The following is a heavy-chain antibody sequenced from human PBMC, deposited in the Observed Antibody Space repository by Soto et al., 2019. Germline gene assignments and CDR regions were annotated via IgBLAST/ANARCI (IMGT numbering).Heavy chain of an antibody. V-gene: IGHV4-31*03. Sequence: SETLSLTGTVSGGSISSGGYYWSWIRQHPGKGLEWIGYIYYSGSTYYNPSLKSRVTISVDTSKNQFSLKLSSVTAADTAVYYCARATSIAAGFDPWGQGTLVTVSS. J-gene: IGHJ5*02. CDR2: IYYSGST. CDR3: ARATSIAAGFDP. CDR1: GGSISSGGYY. D-gene: IGHD6-13*01.